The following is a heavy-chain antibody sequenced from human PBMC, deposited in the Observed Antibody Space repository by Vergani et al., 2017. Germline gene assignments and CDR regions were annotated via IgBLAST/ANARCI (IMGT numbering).Heavy chain of an antibody. CDR2: IYTSGSP. CDR3: ASPRGLWFGELPPYCYYGMDV. CDR1: GGSISSYY. J-gene: IGHJ6*02. V-gene: IGHV4-4*07. D-gene: IGHD3-10*01. Sequence: QVQLQESGPGLVKPSETLSLTCTVSGGSISSYYWSWIRQPAGKGQEWVGRIYTSGSPNYNPSLKRRLTISVDTSKNQFPLKLSSVTAADTAVYYCASPRGLWFGELPPYCYYGMDVWGQGTTVTVSS.